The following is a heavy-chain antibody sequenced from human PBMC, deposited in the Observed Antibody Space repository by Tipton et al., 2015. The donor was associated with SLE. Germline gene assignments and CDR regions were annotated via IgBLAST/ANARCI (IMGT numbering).Heavy chain of an antibody. Sequence: GLVKPSQTLSLTCAISGDSVSSNTAAWNWIRQSPSRGLEWLGRTYYRSKWYNDYALSVKSRITINPDTSKNQFSLQLNSVTPEDTAVYYCAGVEGYGDYAGYFDYWGQGTLVTVSS. CDR2: TYYRSKWYN. J-gene: IGHJ4*02. CDR3: AGVEGYGDYAGYFDY. D-gene: IGHD4-17*01. CDR1: GDSVSSNTAA. V-gene: IGHV6-1*01.